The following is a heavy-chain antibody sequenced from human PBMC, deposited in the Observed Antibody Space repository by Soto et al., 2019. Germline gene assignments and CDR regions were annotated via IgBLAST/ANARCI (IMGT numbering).Heavy chain of an antibody. CDR2: IAASGIST. V-gene: IGHV3-23*01. CDR1: GFTFADFA. Sequence: EVQLLESGGGLVQPGVSLRLSCAASGFTFADFAMTWVRQAPGKGLEWISTIAASGISTYYADSVKGRFTISRENSKKMLYLQMKNLRADDTAVYYCASLAIFYQRTAMSDYCGQGTLVTVSS. CDR3: ASLAIFYQRTAMSDY. D-gene: IGHD5-18*01. J-gene: IGHJ4*02.